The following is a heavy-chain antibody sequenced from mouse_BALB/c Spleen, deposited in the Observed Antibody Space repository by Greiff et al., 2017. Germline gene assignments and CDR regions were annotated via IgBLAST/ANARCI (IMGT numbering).Heavy chain of an antibody. J-gene: IGHJ1*01. CDR2: ISSGGST. D-gene: IGHD2-1*01. CDR3: ARGIYYGNFDV. CDR1: GFTFSSYA. V-gene: IGHV5-6-5*01. Sequence: EVQVVESGGGLVKPGGSLKLSCAASGFTFSSYAMSWVRQTPEKRLEWVASISSGGSTYYPDSVKGRFTISRDNARNILYLQMSSLRSEDTAMYYCARGIYYGNFDVWGAGTTVTVSS.